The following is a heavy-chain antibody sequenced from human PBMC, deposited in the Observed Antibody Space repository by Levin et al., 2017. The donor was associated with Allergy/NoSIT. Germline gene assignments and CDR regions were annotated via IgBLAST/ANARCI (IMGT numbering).Heavy chain of an antibody. V-gene: IGHV3-33*01. CDR2: IWYDGSNK. CDR3: ARESPSWYYFDY. Sequence: GESLKISCAASGFTFSSYGMHWVRQAPGKGLEWVAVIWYDGSNKYYADSVKGRFTISRDNSKNTLYLQMNSLRAEDTAVYYCARESPSWYYFDYWGQGTLVTVSS. J-gene: IGHJ4*02. D-gene: IGHD6-13*01. CDR1: GFTFSSYG.